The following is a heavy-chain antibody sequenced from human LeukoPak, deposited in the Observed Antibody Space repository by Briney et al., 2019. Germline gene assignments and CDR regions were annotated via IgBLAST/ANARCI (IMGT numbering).Heavy chain of an antibody. CDR2: ISSSGSTI. CDR3: ARDVGLRIAAAGDY. V-gene: IGHV3-48*03. CDR1: GFTFSSYE. D-gene: IGHD6-13*01. J-gene: IGHJ4*02. Sequence: GGSLRLSCAASGFTFSSYEMNWVRQAPGKGLEWVSYISSSGSTIYYADSVKGRFTISRDNAKNSLYLQMNSLRAEDTAVYYCARDVGLRIAAAGDYWGQGTLVTVSS.